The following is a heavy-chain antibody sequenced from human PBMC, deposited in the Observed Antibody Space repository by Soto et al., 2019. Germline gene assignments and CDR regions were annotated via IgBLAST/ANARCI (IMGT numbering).Heavy chain of an antibody. Sequence: QVQLVESGGGVVQPGGSLRLSCATSGFSLSSYAMHWVRQAPGKGLEWVALMSYDETKKYYADSVKGRFTISRDTSKNTLFLQMNNLRVEDTAVYYVAKDRRDGDFMHILVVDFWGQGALVTVSS. CDR1: GFSLSSYA. CDR2: MSYDETKK. V-gene: IGHV3-30*18. J-gene: IGHJ4*02. CDR3: AKDRRDGDFMHILVVDF. D-gene: IGHD2-15*01.